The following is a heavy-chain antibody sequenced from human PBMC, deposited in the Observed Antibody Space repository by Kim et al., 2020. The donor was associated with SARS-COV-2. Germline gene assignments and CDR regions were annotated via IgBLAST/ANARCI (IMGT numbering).Heavy chain of an antibody. V-gene: IGHV3-21*01. CDR2: ITSSRSYK. J-gene: IGHJ6*01. CDR1: GFTFSSYT. Sequence: GGSLRLSCAASGFTFSSYTMNWVRQAPGKGLEWVSAITSSRSYKYYADSVKGRFTISRDNSKNSLYLHMNSLRVDDTAVYYCARDFWQWGAAGYFYGMDV. D-gene: IGHD6-19*01. CDR3: ARDFWQWGAAGYFYGMDV.